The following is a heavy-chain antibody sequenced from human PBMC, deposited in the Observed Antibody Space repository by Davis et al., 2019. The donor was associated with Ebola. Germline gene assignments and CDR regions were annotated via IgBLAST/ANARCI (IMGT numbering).Heavy chain of an antibody. J-gene: IGHJ5*02. Sequence: SETLSLTCAVYGGSFSGYYWSWIRQPPGKGLEWIGEINHSGSTNYNPSLKSRVTIPVDTSKNQFSLKLSSVTAADTAVYYCARELDWFDPWGQGTLVTVSS. V-gene: IGHV4-34*01. CDR3: ARELDWFDP. CDR1: GGSFSGYY. D-gene: IGHD2-2*03. CDR2: INHSGST.